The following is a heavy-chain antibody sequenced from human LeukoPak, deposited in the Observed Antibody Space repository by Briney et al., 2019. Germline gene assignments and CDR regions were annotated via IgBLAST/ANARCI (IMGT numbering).Heavy chain of an antibody. D-gene: IGHD4-23*01. CDR3: ARAGYPTVGWFDP. J-gene: IGHJ5*02. Sequence: GASVKVSCKASGYTFTGYYMHWVRQAPGQGLEWMGWINPNSGGTNYAQKFQGRVTMTRDTSISTAYMELSRLRSDDTAVYYCARAGYPTVGWFDPWGQGTLVTVSS. V-gene: IGHV1-2*02. CDR2: INPNSGGT. CDR1: GYTFTGYY.